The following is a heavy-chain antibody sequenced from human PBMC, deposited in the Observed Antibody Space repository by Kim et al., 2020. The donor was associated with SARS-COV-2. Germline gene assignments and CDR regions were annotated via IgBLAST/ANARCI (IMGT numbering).Heavy chain of an antibody. Sequence: ADSAKGRITISRDSSKNTVSLQMNFLRPEDTALYYCARVVVGRGTDYSDYWGLGALVTVSS. CDR3: ARVVVGRGTDYSDY. V-gene: IGHV3-53*01. D-gene: IGHD1-26*01. J-gene: IGHJ4*02.